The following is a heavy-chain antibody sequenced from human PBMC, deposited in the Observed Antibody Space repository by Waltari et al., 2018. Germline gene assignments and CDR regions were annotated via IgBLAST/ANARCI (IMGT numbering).Heavy chain of an antibody. Sequence: QVQLQESGPGLVKPSQTLSLTCTVSGGSISSGGYYWSWIRQHPGKGLEWIGYIYYSGSTYYNPALKSRVTRSVDTSKNQFSLKLSSVTAADTAVYYCARALGFLEWSPETPNWFDPWGQGTLVTVSS. V-gene: IGHV4-31*03. CDR2: IYYSGST. CDR3: ARALGFLEWSPETPNWFDP. J-gene: IGHJ5*02. D-gene: IGHD3-3*01. CDR1: GGSISSGGYY.